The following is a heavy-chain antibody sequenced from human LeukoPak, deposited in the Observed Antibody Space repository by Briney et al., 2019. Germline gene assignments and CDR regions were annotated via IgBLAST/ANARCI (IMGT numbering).Heavy chain of an antibody. Sequence: PGRSLRLSCAASGFTFSSYAMHWVRQAPGKGLEWVAVISNDGSNKYFADSVKGRFAISRDNSKNTLDLQMNSLRAEDTAVYYCARDPVSTALQINSDYWGQGTPVTVSS. V-gene: IGHV3-30*09. CDR1: GFTFSSYA. J-gene: IGHJ4*02. CDR2: ISNDGSNK. CDR3: ARDPVSTALQINSDY. D-gene: IGHD5-18*01.